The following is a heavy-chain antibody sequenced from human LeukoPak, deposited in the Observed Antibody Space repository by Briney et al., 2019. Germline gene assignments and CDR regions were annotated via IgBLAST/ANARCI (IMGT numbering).Heavy chain of an antibody. Sequence: GGSLRLSCAASGFSVSSNHMSWVRQAPGKGLEWVSVIYSGGSTYYTDSVKGRFTISRDNSKNTLYLQMNSLRVEDTAVYYCAGGIAVAGLDYWGQGTLVTVSS. CDR1: GFSVSSNH. CDR2: IYSGGST. J-gene: IGHJ4*02. V-gene: IGHV3-53*01. D-gene: IGHD6-19*01. CDR3: AGGIAVAGLDY.